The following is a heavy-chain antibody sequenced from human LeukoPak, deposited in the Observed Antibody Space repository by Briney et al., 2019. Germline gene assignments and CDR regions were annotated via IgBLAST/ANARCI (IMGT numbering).Heavy chain of an antibody. CDR2: IYSDGST. D-gene: IGHD5-18*01. J-gene: IGHJ4*02. Sequence: QPGGSLRLSCAVSGFIVSSNYMTWVRQAPGKGLEWVSIIYSDGSTYYADSVRGRFTISRDISKNTLSLQMNNLRAEDTAVYYCARGGYRFGYAAYWGQESLVTVSS. V-gene: IGHV3-53*01. CDR3: ARGGYRFGYAAY. CDR1: GFIVSSNY.